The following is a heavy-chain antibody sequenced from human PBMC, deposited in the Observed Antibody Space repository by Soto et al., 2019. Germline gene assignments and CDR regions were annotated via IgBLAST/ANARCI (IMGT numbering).Heavy chain of an antibody. J-gene: IGHJ4*02. CDR2: VSGGSGTT. CDR1: GFRYSTYG. CDR3: TRWNGYADY. V-gene: IGHV3-23*01. D-gene: IGHD1-1*01. Sequence: EVQLLESGGGLVQPGGSLRLSCAVSGFRYSTYGVTWVRQAPGKGLEWVSGVSGGSGTTHYKDSVRGRFTVTGDNSKNTVYLKMNSLRLEDTAVYYCTRWNGYADYWGQGTLVTVSS.